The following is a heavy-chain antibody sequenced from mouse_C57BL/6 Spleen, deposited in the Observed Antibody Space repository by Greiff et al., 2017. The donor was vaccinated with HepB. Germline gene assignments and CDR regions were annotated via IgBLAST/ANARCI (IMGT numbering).Heavy chain of an antibody. D-gene: IGHD2-4*01. CDR2: IWSGGST. CDR3: ARDDYDEGFAY. Sequence: VQLQRSGPGLVQPSQSLSITCTVSGFSLTSYGVHWVRQSPGKGLEWLGVIWSGGSTDYNAAFISRLSISKDNSKSQVFFKMNSLQADDTAIYYCARDDYDEGFAYWGQGTLVTVSA. V-gene: IGHV2-2*01. J-gene: IGHJ3*01. CDR1: GFSLTSYG.